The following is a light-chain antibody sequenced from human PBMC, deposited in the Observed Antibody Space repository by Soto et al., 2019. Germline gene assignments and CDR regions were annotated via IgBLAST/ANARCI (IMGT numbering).Light chain of an antibody. Sequence: EIVLTQSPGPLSLSPGERATLSCRASQSVSSSYLAWYQQKPGQAPRLLIYGASSRATGIPDRFSGSGSGTDFTLTISRLEPEDFAVYYCQQYGSSPPVYTFGQGTKLEIK. CDR2: GAS. CDR1: QSVSSSY. V-gene: IGKV3-20*01. J-gene: IGKJ2*01. CDR3: QQYGSSPPVYT.